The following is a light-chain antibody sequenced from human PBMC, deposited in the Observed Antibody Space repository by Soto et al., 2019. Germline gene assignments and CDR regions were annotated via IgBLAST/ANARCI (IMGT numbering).Light chain of an antibody. CDR1: QGITSY. CDR2: AAS. CDR3: QQYYSYPYT. V-gene: IGKV1-8*01. Sequence: AIQMTQSPSSFSASTGDRVTITCRASQGITSYLAWYQQKPGKAPKLLIYAASTLQSGVPSRFSGSGSGTDFTLTISYLQSEDFATYYCQQYYSYPYTFGQGTTLEIK. J-gene: IGKJ2*01.